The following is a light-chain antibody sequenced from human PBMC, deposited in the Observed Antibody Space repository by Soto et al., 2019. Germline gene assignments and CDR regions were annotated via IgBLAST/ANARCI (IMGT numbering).Light chain of an antibody. V-gene: IGLV2-14*01. Sequence: QSALTQPASVSGSPGQSITISCTGTSSDVGGYNYFSWYQQHPGKAPKLMIYDVSNRPSGVSNRFSGSKSGNTASLTISGLQAEDEADYYCSSYTSSSTRVVFGGGTTLTVL. CDR2: DVS. CDR3: SSYTSSSTRVV. CDR1: SSDVGGYNY. J-gene: IGLJ2*01.